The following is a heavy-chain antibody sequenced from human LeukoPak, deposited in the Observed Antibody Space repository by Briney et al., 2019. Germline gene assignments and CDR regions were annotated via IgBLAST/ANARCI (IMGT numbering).Heavy chain of an antibody. V-gene: IGHV3-23*01. CDR1: GFTFSSYA. CDR3: AKVIDSSGSSYDASDF. D-gene: IGHD6-19*01. J-gene: IGHJ3*01. Sequence: GSLRLSCAASGFTFSSYAMSWVRQAPGKGLEWVSDITGSGDYTFYADSVEGRFTISRDNSKNTLFVQMDSLTAEDTAVYYCAKVIDSSGSSYDASDFWGQGTMVTVSS. CDR2: ITGSGDYT.